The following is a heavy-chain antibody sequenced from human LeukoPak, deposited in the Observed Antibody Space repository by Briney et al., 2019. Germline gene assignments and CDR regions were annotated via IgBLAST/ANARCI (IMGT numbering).Heavy chain of an antibody. V-gene: IGHV3-11*01. D-gene: IGHD3-9*01. J-gene: IGHJ6*02. CDR1: GFNFSDYN. CDR3: ARSIGLTGGGVDV. Sequence: AGSLRLSCAASGFNFSDYNINWLRQAPGKGLEWVSYITDSGNTIHYADSVKGRFTISRDNAKNSLYLQMNSLRAEDTAVYYCARSIGLTGGGVDVWGQGTTVTVSS. CDR2: ITDSGNTI.